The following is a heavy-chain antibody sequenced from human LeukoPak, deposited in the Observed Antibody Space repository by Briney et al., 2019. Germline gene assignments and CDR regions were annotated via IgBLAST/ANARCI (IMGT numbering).Heavy chain of an antibody. CDR2: IMGDGSST. D-gene: IGHD1-26*01. Sequence: GGSLRLSCAASGFDFSGYWMHWVRQDPGKGLVWVSRIMGDGSSTTYADSVKGRFTISRDNAKNSLYLQMNSLRAEDTAVYYCARDQDWEPQGFDYWGQGTLVTVSS. CDR3: ARDQDWEPQGFDY. V-gene: IGHV3-74*01. J-gene: IGHJ4*02. CDR1: GFDFSGYW.